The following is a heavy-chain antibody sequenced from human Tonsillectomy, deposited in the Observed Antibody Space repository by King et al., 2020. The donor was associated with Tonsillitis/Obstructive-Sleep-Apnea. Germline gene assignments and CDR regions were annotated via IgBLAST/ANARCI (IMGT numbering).Heavy chain of an antibody. J-gene: IGHJ4*02. Sequence: VQLVESGGGLVQPGGPLKLSCAASGFTFNTFAMSWVRPAPGTGLERVASISCRGEIATYAASVKGRFTISRDNSNNTLFLQMNSLRGEDTAAYYCARRIVGDATQFDFWGQGTLVTVSS. CDR1: GFTFNTFA. CDR3: ARRIVGDATQFDF. CDR2: ISCRGEIA. D-gene: IGHD1-26*01. V-gene: IGHV3-23*04.